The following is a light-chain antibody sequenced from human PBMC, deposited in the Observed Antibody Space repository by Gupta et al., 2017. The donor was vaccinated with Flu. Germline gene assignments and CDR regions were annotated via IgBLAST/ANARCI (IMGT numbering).Light chain of an antibody. V-gene: IGKV1-39*01. Sequence: DIQVTQSPSSLSASVGDRVTITCRASQSISKSLNWYQQKPGKAPLLLILASSSLQSAVPSRFSGSGSGTDFSLTINRLQPEDFATYYCQRRDAMPRTFGQGTRVENK. CDR2: ASS. J-gene: IGKJ1*01. CDR3: QRRDAMPRT. CDR1: QSISKS.